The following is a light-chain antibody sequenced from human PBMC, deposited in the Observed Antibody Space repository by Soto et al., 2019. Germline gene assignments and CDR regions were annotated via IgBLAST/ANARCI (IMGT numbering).Light chain of an antibody. CDR1: QSVSRSY. Sequence: EIVLTQSPGTLSLSPGERATLSCRASQSVSRSYLAWYQQKPGQAPRLFIYGASSRATGIPDRFSGSGSGTDFTLTINRLEPEDFAVYYCQQYGSSPQTFGQGTKVDIK. J-gene: IGKJ1*01. V-gene: IGKV3-20*01. CDR3: QQYGSSPQT. CDR2: GAS.